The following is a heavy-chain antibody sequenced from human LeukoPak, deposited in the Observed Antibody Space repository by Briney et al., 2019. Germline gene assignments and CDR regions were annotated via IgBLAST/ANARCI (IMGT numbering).Heavy chain of an antibody. CDR1: GFTFSTYW. CDR3: ARDRGSGWDAKPIDY. J-gene: IGHJ4*02. CDR2: IRGDGSLK. Sequence: PGGSLRLSCAASGFTFSTYWMAWVRQAPGKGLEWLANIRGDGSLKFYGDPVKGRFTISRDNAKNSLYLQMNSLRAEDTAVYYCARDRGSGWDAKPIDYWGQGTLVTVSS. V-gene: IGHV3-7*01. D-gene: IGHD6-19*01.